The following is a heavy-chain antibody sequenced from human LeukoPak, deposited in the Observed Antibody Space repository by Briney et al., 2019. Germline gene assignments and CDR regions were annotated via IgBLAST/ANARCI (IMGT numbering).Heavy chain of an antibody. CDR2: ISWNSHII. Sequence: GGSLRLSCAASGFTFDDNAMHWVRQAPGKGLEWVSGISWNSHIIGYADSVKGRFTSSRDNAKNSLYLQMNSLRAEDTALYYCLRVRGYSFGYFDYWGQGTLVTVSS. J-gene: IGHJ4*02. CDR3: LRVRGYSFGYFDY. D-gene: IGHD5-18*01. CDR1: GFTFDDNA. V-gene: IGHV3-9*01.